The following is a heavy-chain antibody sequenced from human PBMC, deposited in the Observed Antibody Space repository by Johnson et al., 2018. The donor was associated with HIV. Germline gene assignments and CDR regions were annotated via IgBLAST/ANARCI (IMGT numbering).Heavy chain of an antibody. V-gene: IGHV3-30-3*01. CDR1: GFTFSSYA. CDR2: ISYDGSNK. J-gene: IGHJ3*02. CDR3: ARGPYTWIRGLSLEHHDAFDI. D-gene: IGHD5-18*01. Sequence: QVQLVESGGGVVQPGRSLRLSCAASGFTFSSYAMHWVRQAPGKGLEWVAVISYDGSNKYYADSVKGRFTISRDNSKNTLYLQMNSLRAEDTAVYYCARGPYTWIRGLSLEHHDAFDI.